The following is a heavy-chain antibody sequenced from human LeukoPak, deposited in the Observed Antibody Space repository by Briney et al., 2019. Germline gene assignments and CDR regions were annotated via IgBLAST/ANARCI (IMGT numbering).Heavy chain of an antibody. CDR3: ARRSRQPRHAYFDY. V-gene: IGHV1-69*13. Sequence: ASVKVSCKTSGDTFSNDAISWVRQAPGQGPEWMGDIIPKFGTTNYAQKFRGRVSITPDDSTTTAYMELSRLKSDDTAVYYCARRSRQPRHAYFDYWGLGTLVTVSS. D-gene: IGHD1-1*01. CDR2: IIPKFGTT. J-gene: IGHJ4*02. CDR1: GDTFSNDA.